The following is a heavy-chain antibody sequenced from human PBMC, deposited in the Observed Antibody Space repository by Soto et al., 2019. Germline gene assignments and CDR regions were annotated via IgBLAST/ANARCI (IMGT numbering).Heavy chain of an antibody. J-gene: IGHJ4*02. CDR3: AKFFVETGGSSGWPWTFHY. Sequence: EVQLLESGGGLVQPGRSLRLSCAASGFTFSSYAMSWVRQAPGKGLEWVSAISGSGGTTYYAASVKGRFNISRDNSKNTLFLQMNSLRAEDTAVYYCAKFFVETGGSSGWPWTFHYWGQGTLVTVSS. CDR2: ISGSGGTT. CDR1: GFTFSSYA. D-gene: IGHD6-25*01. V-gene: IGHV3-23*01.